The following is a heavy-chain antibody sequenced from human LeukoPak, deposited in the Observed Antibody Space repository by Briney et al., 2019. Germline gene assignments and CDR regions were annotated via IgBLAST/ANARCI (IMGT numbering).Heavy chain of an antibody. V-gene: IGHV1-2*06. CDR3: ARAGIGELLDY. D-gene: IGHD1-26*01. J-gene: IGHJ4*02. CDR1: GYTFTGYY. Sequence: ASVKVSCKASGYTFTGYYMHWVRQAAGQGLEWMGRINPNSGGTNYAQKFQSRITMTRDTSISTAYMELSRLRSDDTAVYYCARAGIGELLDYWGQGTLVTVSS. CDR2: INPNSGGT.